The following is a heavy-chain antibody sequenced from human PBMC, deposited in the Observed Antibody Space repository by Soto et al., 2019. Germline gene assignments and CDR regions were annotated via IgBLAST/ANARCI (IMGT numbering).Heavy chain of an antibody. CDR2: MYNTGST. CDR3: ARDLWGYCGTDRYPLDF. CDR1: GGSISGYY. J-gene: IGHJ6*02. D-gene: IGHD2-21*02. Sequence: SETLSLTCTVSGGSISGYYWSWIRQPPGKGLEWIGYMYNTGSTVYNPSFKSRVTISVDTSKNQFSLKLNSVTAADTAVYYCARDLWGYCGTDRYPLDFWGQGTTVTVSS. V-gene: IGHV4-59*01.